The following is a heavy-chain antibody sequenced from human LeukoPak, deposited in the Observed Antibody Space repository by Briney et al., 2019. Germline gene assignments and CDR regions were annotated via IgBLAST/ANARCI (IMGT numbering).Heavy chain of an antibody. V-gene: IGHV3-23*01. D-gene: IGHD3-10*01. CDR1: GFTFTSYS. Sequence: GGSLRLSCAASGFTFTSYSMNWVRQAPGKGLEWVSTISGGGGSTYYADSVKGRFTISRDNSKNTLYLQMNSLRAEDTAVYYCAKDRGGSYYFDYWGQGTLVTVSS. CDR2: ISGGGGST. J-gene: IGHJ4*02. CDR3: AKDRGGSYYFDY.